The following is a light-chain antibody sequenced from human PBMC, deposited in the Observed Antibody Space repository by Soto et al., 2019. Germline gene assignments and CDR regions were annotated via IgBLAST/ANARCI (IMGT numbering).Light chain of an antibody. V-gene: IGKV3-20*01. Sequence: EIVLTQSPGTLSLSPGERATLSCWASQNVLSNYLAWYQQKPGQAPRLLIYGASNRATGIPDRFSGSGSGTEFTLTISSLQPDDFATYYCQHYNSYSEAFGQGTKVDI. CDR3: QHYNSYSEA. CDR2: GAS. CDR1: QNVLSNY. J-gene: IGKJ1*01.